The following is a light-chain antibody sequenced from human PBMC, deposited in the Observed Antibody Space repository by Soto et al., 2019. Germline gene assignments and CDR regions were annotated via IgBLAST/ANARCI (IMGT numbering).Light chain of an antibody. CDR2: QAS. J-gene: IGKJ4*01. CDR1: QTINTW. Sequence: DIQMAQSPSTLPANIGDRVSITCRASQTINTWLAWYQQKPGKAPNLLIYQASTLETGVPSRFSGSGSGTEFTLTISGLLPDDFASYYCQQYDTYPLTFGGGTKVEI. CDR3: QQYDTYPLT. V-gene: IGKV1-5*03.